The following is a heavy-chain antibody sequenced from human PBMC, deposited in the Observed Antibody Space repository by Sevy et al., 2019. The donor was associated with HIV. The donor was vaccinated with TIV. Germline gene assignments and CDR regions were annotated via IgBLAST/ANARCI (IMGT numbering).Heavy chain of an antibody. CDR1: GYTFTRYY. D-gene: IGHD1-1*01. J-gene: IGHJ4*02. CDR2: IDPSGGGT. V-gene: IGHV1-46*01. Sequence: ASVKVSCKASGYTFTRYYMHWVRQAPGQGLEWMGIIDPSGGGTTYAQKFQGRVSMTRDTSTSTAYMDLTSLRSEDTAVYYCASYTTGLRGDYWGQGSQVTVSS. CDR3: ASYTTGLRGDY.